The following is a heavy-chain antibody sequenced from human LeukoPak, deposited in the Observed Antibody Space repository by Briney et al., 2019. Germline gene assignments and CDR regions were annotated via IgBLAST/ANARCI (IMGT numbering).Heavy chain of an antibody. CDR1: GYTFTSYD. CDR2: MNPNSGNT. V-gene: IGHV1-8*03. Sequence: ASVKVSCKASGYTFTSYDINWVRQATGQGLEWMGWMNPNSGNTGYAQKFQGRVTITRNTSISTAYMELSSLRSEETAVYYCARGGVTMVRGVKKHPRWFDPWGQGTLVTVSS. D-gene: IGHD3-10*01. CDR3: ARGGVTMVRGVKKHPRWFDP. J-gene: IGHJ5*02.